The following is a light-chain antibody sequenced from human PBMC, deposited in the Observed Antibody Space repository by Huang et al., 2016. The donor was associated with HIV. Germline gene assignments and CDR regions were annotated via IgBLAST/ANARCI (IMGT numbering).Light chain of an antibody. CDR1: QSVSRF. CDR3: QQRSNWPLT. J-gene: IGKJ4*01. V-gene: IGKV3-11*01. Sequence: EIVLTQSPATLSLSPGQRATLSCRASQSVSRFLACYQQKPGQAPRLLIHDASDRATGIPARFSGTGSGTDFTLTISSLEPEDFALYYCQQRSNWPLTFGGGTKVEIK. CDR2: DAS.